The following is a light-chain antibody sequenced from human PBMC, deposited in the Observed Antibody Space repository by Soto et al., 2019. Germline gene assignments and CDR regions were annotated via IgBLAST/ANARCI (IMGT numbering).Light chain of an antibody. CDR3: LQDYDYPLT. J-gene: IGKJ4*01. CDR1: QGIRND. CDR2: AAS. V-gene: IGKV1-6*01. Sequence: AIQMTQSPSSLSAFVGDRVTITCRASQGIRNDLGWYQQKPGKAPKLLIYAASILQSGVPSRFSGSGSGTDFTLTIGSLQHEDFATYYCLQDYDYPLTFGGGTKVDIK.